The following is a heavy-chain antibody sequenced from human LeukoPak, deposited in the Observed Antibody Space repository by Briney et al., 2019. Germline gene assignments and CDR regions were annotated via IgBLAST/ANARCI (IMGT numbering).Heavy chain of an antibody. D-gene: IGHD2-2*01. CDR3: ARLVVVPAAKRGWFDP. CDR2: INHSGST. CDR1: GGSFSGYY. J-gene: IGHJ5*02. Sequence: SETLSLTCAVYGGSFSGYYWSWIRQPPGKGLEWIGEINHSGSTNYNPSLKSRVTISVDTSKNQFSLNLSSVPAADTAVYYCARLVVVPAAKRGWFDPWGQGTLVTVSS. V-gene: IGHV4-34*01.